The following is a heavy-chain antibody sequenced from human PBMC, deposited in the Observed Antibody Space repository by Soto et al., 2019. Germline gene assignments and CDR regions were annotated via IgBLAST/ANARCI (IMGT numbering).Heavy chain of an antibody. D-gene: IGHD3-22*01. J-gene: IGHJ4*02. CDR2: ISSGSNTI. CDR1: GFTFSWFG. CDR3: ARDSSSSYYYFDY. Sequence: EVQLVESGGGLLQPGGSLRLSCAASGFTFSWFGMNWVRQAPGKGLEWVSYISSGSNTINYAESVRGRCTISRDNAKNSLYLQMNSLRDDDTAVYYCARDSSSSYYYFDYWGQGTLVTVSS. V-gene: IGHV3-48*02.